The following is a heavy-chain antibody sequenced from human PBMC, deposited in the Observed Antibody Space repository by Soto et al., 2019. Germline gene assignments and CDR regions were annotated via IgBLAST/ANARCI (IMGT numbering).Heavy chain of an antibody. CDR2: IVVGSGNT. CDR1: RFTFTCSS. V-gene: IGHV1-58*02. CDR3: AASVLQKLPPLC. J-gene: IGHJ4*02. D-gene: IGHD1-1*01. Sequence: SVKVSCKASRFTFTCSSMQWVRHARGQRLEWIGWIVVGSGNTNYAQKFQERVTITRDMSTSTAYMELSSLRSEDTAVYYCAASVLQKLPPLCWGKGILVTVSS.